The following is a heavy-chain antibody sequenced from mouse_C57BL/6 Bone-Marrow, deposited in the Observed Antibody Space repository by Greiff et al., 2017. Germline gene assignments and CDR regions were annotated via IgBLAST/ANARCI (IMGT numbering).Heavy chain of an antibody. J-gene: IGHJ2*01. V-gene: IGHV5-6*01. CDR3: ARHPTVVPFDY. Sequence: EVQGVESGGDLVKPGGSLKLSCAASGFTFSSYGMSWVRQTPDKRLEWVATISSGGSYTYYPDSVKGRFTISRDNAKNTLYLQMSSLKSEDTAMYYCARHPTVVPFDYWGKGTTLTVSS. CDR1: GFTFSSYG. CDR2: ISSGGSYT. D-gene: IGHD1-1*01.